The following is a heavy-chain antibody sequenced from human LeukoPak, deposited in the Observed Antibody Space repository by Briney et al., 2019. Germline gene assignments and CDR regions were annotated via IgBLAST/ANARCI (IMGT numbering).Heavy chain of an antibody. J-gene: IGHJ4*02. CDR1: GYTLTELS. CDR3: ARGADYLWYFDY. D-gene: IGHD2/OR15-2a*01. Sequence: GAPVKVSCKVSGYTLTELSMHWVRQAPGKGLEWMGGFDPEDGETIYAQKFQGRVTITTDESTSTAYMELSSLRSEDTAVYYCARGADYLWYFDYWGQGTLVTVSS. CDR2: FDPEDGET. V-gene: IGHV1-24*01.